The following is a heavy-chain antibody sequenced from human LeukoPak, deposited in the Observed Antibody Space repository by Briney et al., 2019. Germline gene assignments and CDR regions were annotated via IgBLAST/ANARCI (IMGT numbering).Heavy chain of an antibody. Sequence: SETLSLTCAVYGGSFSGYYWSWIRQPPGKGLEWIGEINHSGSTNYNPSLKSRVTISVDTSKNQFSPKLSSVTAADTAVYYCARVDVYRSDRAFDYWGQGTLVTVSS. CDR2: INHSGST. J-gene: IGHJ4*02. CDR3: ARVDVYRSDRAFDY. CDR1: GGSFSGYY. D-gene: IGHD4-11*01. V-gene: IGHV4-34*01.